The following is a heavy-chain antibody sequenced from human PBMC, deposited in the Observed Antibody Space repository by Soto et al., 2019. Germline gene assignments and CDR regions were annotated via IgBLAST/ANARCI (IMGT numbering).Heavy chain of an antibody. CDR2: IYHSGST. J-gene: IGHJ4*02. D-gene: IGHD5-18*01. V-gene: IGHV4-4*02. Sequence: QVQLQESGPGLVKPSGTLSLTCAVSGGSISSSNWWRWVRQPPGKGLEWIGEIYHSGSTNYNPSLKSRVTISLDKSKNQVSLKRSSVTAADTAVYYCARSMDTAMSTAFDYWGQGTLVTVFS. CDR1: GGSISSSNW. CDR3: ARSMDTAMSTAFDY.